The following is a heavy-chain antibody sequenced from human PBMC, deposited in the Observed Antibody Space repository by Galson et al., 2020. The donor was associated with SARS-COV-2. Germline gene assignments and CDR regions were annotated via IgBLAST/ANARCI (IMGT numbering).Heavy chain of an antibody. J-gene: IGHJ4*02. V-gene: IGHV3-33*01. CDR1: RFTFSNNG. CDR3: AREGVAGRGGLDY. CDR2: IWYDGSNK. Sequence: GESLKISCAASRFTFSNNGMHWVRQAPGKGLEWVAVIWYDGSNKYYADSVKGRFTISRDNSKNTLYLQMNSLRAEDTAVYYCAREGVAGRGGLDYWGQGTLVTVSS. D-gene: IGHD6-19*01.